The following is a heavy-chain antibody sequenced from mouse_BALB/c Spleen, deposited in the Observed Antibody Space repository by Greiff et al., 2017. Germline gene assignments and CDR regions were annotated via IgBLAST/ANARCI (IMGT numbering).Heavy chain of an antibody. Sequence: EVNVVESGGGLVKPGGSLKLSCAASGFTFSDYYMYWVRQTPEKRLEWVATISDGGSYTYYPDSVKGRFTISRDNAKNNLYLQMSSLKSEDTAMYYCARDGGAAWFAYWGQGTLVTVSA. CDR1: GFTFSDYY. V-gene: IGHV5-4*02. D-gene: IGHD1-1*02. CDR3: ARDGGAAWFAY. J-gene: IGHJ3*01. CDR2: ISDGGSYT.